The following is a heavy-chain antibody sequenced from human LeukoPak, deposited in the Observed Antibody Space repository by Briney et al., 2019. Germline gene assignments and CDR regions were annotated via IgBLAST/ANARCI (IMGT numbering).Heavy chain of an antibody. V-gene: IGHV1-2*02. Sequence: ASVKVSCKASGYTFTGYYMHWVRQAPGQGLEWMGWINPNSGGTNYAQKFQGRVTMTRDTSISTAYMELSRLRSDDTAVYYCAYDIFTGSYADNAFDIWGQGTMVTVSS. CDR2: INPNSGGT. D-gene: IGHD3-9*01. CDR3: AYDIFTGSYADNAFDI. J-gene: IGHJ3*02. CDR1: GYTFTGYY.